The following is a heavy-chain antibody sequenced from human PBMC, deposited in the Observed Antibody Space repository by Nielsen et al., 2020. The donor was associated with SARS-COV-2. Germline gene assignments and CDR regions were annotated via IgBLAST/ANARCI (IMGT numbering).Heavy chain of an antibody. CDR3: AKNPSRRDYGADY. CDR2: ISGGSATI. Sequence: GESLKISCVASGFSFNTYSMNWVRQAPGQGLEWVSYISGGSATIYYADSVKGRFTISRDNVKNSLYLQLSSLSAEDTAVYYCAKNPSRRDYGADYWGQGTLVTVSS. V-gene: IGHV3-48*01. J-gene: IGHJ4*02. D-gene: IGHD4-17*01. CDR1: GFSFNTYS.